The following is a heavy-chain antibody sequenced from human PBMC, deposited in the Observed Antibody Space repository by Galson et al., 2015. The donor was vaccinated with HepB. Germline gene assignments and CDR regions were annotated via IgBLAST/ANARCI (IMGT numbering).Heavy chain of an antibody. J-gene: IGHJ6*02. CDR3: ARGPHPIYYGSDGPRYGMDV. CDR1: GGTFSSYA. CDR2: IIPIFGTA. V-gene: IGHV1-69*13. Sequence: SVKVSCKASGGTFSSYAISWVRQAPGQGLEWMGGIIPIFGTANYAQKFQGRVTITADESTSTAYMELSSLRSEDTAVYYCARGPHPIYYGSDGPRYGMDVWGQGTTVTVSS. D-gene: IGHD3-10*01.